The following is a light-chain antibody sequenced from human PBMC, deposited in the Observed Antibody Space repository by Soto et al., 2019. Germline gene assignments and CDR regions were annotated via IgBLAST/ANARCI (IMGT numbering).Light chain of an antibody. CDR1: QSISTY. V-gene: IGKV1-39*01. CDR3: RVHDQHLA. Sequence: FVSVAVRVTITCRAGQSISTYLNWYQQKSGKAPKLLIYDASSLESGVPSMYSDGGSGAGFALSAFILLRYYDASQYIRVHDQHLAFGPGTKVDIK. J-gene: IGKJ3*01. CDR2: DAS.